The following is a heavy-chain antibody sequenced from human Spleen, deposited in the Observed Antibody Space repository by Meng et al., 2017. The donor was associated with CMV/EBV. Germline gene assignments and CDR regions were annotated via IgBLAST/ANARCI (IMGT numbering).Heavy chain of an antibody. J-gene: IGHJ4*02. V-gene: IGHV1-18*01. D-gene: IGHD4-17*01. CDR2: VGAENGET. Sequence: CNASGYNFDIYGLTWVRQAPGQGLEWVGWVGAENGETNYGQKFQGRVTVTADTFTNTAYMEMRSLRSDDSAIYYCARAGAAVTTNFDFWGQGTLVTVSS. CDR3: ARAGAAVTTNFDF. CDR1: GYNFDIYG.